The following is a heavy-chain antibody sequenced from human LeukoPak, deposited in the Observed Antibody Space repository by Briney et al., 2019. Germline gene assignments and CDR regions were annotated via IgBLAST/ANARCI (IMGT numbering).Heavy chain of an antibody. CDR3: ARGDAAAGNGDY. J-gene: IGHJ4*02. D-gene: IGHD6-13*01. CDR2: IYYSGST. CDR1: GGSISSGGYY. V-gene: IGHV4-31*03. Sequence: SQTLSLTCTVSGGSISSGGYYWSWIRQHPGKGLEWIGYIYYSGSTYYNPSLKSRVTISVDTSKNQFSLKLSSVTAADTAVYYCARGDAAAGNGDYWGQGTLVTVSS.